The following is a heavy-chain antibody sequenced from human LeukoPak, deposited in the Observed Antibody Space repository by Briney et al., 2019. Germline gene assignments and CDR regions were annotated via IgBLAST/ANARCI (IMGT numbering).Heavy chain of an antibody. CDR2: ISAYNGNT. D-gene: IGHD4-23*01. CDR1: VYTSTSYG. J-gene: IGHJ3*02. CDR3: ARGRWGPFNAFDI. V-gene: IGHV1-18*01. Sequence: ASETVFHKRSVYTSTSYGIIWVRQPPGQGLEWMGWISAYNGNTNYAQKLQGRVTMTTDTSTSTAYMELRSLRSDDTAVYYCARGRWGPFNAFDIWGQGTMVTVSS.